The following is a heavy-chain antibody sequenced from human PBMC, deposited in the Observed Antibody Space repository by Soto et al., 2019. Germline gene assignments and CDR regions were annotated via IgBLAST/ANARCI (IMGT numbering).Heavy chain of an antibody. V-gene: IGHV1-18*01. D-gene: IGHD5-18*01. CDR2: VNIDKGNT. J-gene: IGHJ4*02. Sequence: QVQLVQSGPEVKKPGASVRVSCKPSGYPFSNYGISWMRQAPGQGLEWMGWVNIDKGNTKYAQKFQDRVTMTTDTSTSTVYLELRSLRSDDTALYYCERERGGYRYGDYWGQGTLVTVSS. CDR3: ERERGGYRYGDY. CDR1: GYPFSNYG.